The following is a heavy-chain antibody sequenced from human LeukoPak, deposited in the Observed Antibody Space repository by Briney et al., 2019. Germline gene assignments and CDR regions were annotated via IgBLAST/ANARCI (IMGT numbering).Heavy chain of an antibody. CDR1: GFTFSSYA. V-gene: IGHV3-30*04. Sequence: PGGSLRLSCAASGFTFSSYAIHWVRQAPGKGLQWVAVISYDGGHKDYANSVKGRFTISRDNSKNTLYLQMNSLRAEDTAVYYCARVRVRAVLITYYYYSMDVWGQGTTVTVSS. J-gene: IGHJ6*02. CDR2: ISYDGGHK. D-gene: IGHD3-10*01. CDR3: ARVRVRAVLITYYYYSMDV.